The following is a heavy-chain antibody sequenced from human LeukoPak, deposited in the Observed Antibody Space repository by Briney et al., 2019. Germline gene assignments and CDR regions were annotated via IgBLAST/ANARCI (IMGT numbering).Heavy chain of an antibody. CDR2: ISGSGGST. V-gene: IGHV3-23*01. D-gene: IGHD3-10*01. J-gene: IGHJ4*02. CDR1: GFTFSSYG. Sequence: PGGTLRLSCAASGFTFSSYGMSWVRQAPGKGLEWVSAISGSGGSTYYADSVKGRFTISRDNSKNTLYLQMNSLRAEDTAVYYCAKDHYYGSGVDYWGQGTLVTVSS. CDR3: AKDHYYGSGVDY.